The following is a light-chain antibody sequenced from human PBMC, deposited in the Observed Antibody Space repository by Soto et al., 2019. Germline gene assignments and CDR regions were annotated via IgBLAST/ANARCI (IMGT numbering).Light chain of an antibody. J-gene: IGKJ1*01. V-gene: IGKV1-5*03. Sequence: DIQMTQSTSTLSASVGDTVTITCRASQSISSWLAWYQQKPGKAPKVLIYKASSLESGVPSRFSGSGSGTEFTLTISSLQPDDSATYYCQQYQSLWTFGQGTKVEIK. CDR3: QQYQSLWT. CDR2: KAS. CDR1: QSISSW.